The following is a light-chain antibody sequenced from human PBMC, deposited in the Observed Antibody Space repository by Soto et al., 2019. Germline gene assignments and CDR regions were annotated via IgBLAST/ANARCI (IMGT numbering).Light chain of an antibody. Sequence: EIVMTQSPATLSVSPGERATLSCRASQNVSKSLAWYQQKPGQAPRLLIYSASTRATGIPARFSGSGSETEFTLTISSLQSEDFAVYYCQQYNNWPPITFGQGTRLEIK. J-gene: IGKJ5*01. CDR1: QNVSKS. CDR3: QQYNNWPPIT. CDR2: SAS. V-gene: IGKV3-15*01.